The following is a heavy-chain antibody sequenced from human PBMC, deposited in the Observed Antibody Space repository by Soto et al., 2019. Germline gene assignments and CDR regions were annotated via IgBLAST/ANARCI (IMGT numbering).Heavy chain of an antibody. D-gene: IGHD5-12*01. J-gene: IGHJ5*02. CDR3: TRDVDRTSHLNWFDP. V-gene: IGHV3-74*01. CDR2: ISPDGSIT. CDR1: GFTFSSYW. Sequence: PGGSLRLSCEASGFTFSSYWMHWVRQAPGKGLMWVSRISPDGSITGHADSVRGRFTSSRDNTKNTVYLQMNALRAEDTAVYYCTRDVDRTSHLNWFDPWGQGVMVNVSS.